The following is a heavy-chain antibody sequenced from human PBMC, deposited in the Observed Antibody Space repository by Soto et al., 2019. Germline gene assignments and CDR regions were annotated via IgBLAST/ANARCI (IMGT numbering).Heavy chain of an antibody. CDR3: ARGYCSGGSCYSHYYYYGMDV. CDR2: IGTAGDT. D-gene: IGHD2-15*01. J-gene: IGHJ6*02. Sequence: GGSLRLSCAASGFTFSSYDMHWVRQATGKGLEWVSAIGTAGDTYYPGSVKGRFTISRENAKNSLYLQMNSLRAEDTAVYYCARGYCSGGSCYSHYYYYGMDVWGQGTTVTVSS. V-gene: IGHV3-13*01. CDR1: GFTFSSYD.